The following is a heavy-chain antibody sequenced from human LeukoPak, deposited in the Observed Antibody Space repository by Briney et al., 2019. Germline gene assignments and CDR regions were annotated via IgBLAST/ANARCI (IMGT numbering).Heavy chain of an antibody. CDR1: GGSISSYY. CDR2: IYYSGST. Sequence: PSETLSLTCTVSGGSISSYYWSWIRQPPGKGLEWIGYIYYSGSTNYNPSLKSRVTISVDTSKNQFSLKLSSVTAAGTAVYYSARGRTLTMVRGVIISPWGQGTLVTVSS. V-gene: IGHV4-59*01. J-gene: IGHJ5*02. D-gene: IGHD3-10*01. CDR3: ARGRTLTMVRGVIISP.